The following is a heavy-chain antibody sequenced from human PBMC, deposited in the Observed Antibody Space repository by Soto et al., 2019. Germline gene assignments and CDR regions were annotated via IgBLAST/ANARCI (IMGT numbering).Heavy chain of an antibody. Sequence: QVHLVQSGAEVKKPGASVTVSCKGSGYAFTTYGITWVRQAPGQGLEWMGWISAHNGNTNYAQKLQGRVTVTRDTSTSTAYMELRSLSSDDTAVYYCARGRYGDYWGQGALVNVSS. J-gene: IGHJ4*02. D-gene: IGHD1-1*01. CDR3: ARGRYGDY. CDR1: GYAFTTYG. CDR2: ISAHNGNT. V-gene: IGHV1-18*01.